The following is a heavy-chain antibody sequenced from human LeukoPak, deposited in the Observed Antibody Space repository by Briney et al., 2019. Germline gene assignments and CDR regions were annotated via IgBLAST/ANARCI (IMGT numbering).Heavy chain of an antibody. J-gene: IGHJ4*02. V-gene: IGHV4-59*01. CDR3: AKAQGYLDY. CDR1: GVSISPYY. CDR2: IYYSGST. Sequence: PSETLSLTCTVSGVSISPYYWSWIRQPPGKGLEWIGYIYYSGSTTYNPSLKSPVTISVDTSRNQFSLKLSSVTAADTAVYYCAKAQGYLDYWGQGTLATVSS.